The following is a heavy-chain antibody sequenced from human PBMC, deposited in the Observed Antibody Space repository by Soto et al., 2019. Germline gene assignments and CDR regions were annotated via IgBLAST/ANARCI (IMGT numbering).Heavy chain of an antibody. CDR1: GDSISSSY. D-gene: IGHD3-22*01. Sequence: QVQLQESGPGLVKPSETLSLTCTVSGDSISSSYWNWIRQAPGKGLEWIGYIDDTGSTNYNPSLXXXVXXXXXXXXXXXXXXXXXXXXXXXXXXXXXXXXXXXLLRDSYYYYMDVWGKGTTVTVSS. CDR3: XXXXXXXLLRDSYYYYMDV. V-gene: IGHV4-59*01. CDR2: IDDTGST. J-gene: IGHJ6*03.